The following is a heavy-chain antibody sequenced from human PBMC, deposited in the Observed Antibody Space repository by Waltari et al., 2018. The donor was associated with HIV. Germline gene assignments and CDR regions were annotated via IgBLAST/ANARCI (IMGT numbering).Heavy chain of an antibody. CDR2: INPTTGGT. CDR1: GYTFSDPF. Sequence: QVHLVQSGAEVKKPGASVKVSCKASGYTFSDPFLHWVRQAPGQGLEWMGWINPTTGGTKYAQKFQGRVTVARDKSINTAYMEMSRLTSDDTAVYDWAREYYFDNIAYYRGIHYYFDPWGQGTLVTVSS. CDR3: AREYYFDNIAYYRGIHYYFDP. D-gene: IGHD3-22*01. J-gene: IGHJ4*02. V-gene: IGHV1-2*02.